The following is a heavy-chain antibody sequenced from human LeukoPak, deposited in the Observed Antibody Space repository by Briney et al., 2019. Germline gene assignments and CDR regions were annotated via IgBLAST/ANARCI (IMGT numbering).Heavy chain of an antibody. J-gene: IGHJ4*02. CDR2: ISYDGSNK. Sequence: PGGSLRLSCAASGFTFSSYGMHWVRQAPGKGLEWVAVISYDGSNKYYADSVKGRFTISRDNSKNTLYLQMNSLRAEDTAVYCCARVKVGATVEKYRPNYFDYWGQGTLVTVSS. CDR1: GFTFSSYG. D-gene: IGHD5-12*01. CDR3: ARVKVGATVEKYRPNYFDY. V-gene: IGHV3-30*03.